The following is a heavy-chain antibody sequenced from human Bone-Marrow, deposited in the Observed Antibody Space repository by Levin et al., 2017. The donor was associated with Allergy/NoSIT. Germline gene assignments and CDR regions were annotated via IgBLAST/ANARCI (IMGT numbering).Heavy chain of an antibody. D-gene: IGHD3-10*01. Sequence: SQTLSLTCTVSGGSISSYYWSWIRQPPGKGLEWIGYIYYSGSTNYNPSLKSRVTISVDTSKNQFSLKLSSVTAADTAVYYCARPLWFGETQDAFDIWGQGTMVTVSS. CDR1: GGSISSYY. CDR3: ARPLWFGETQDAFDI. CDR2: IYYSGST. V-gene: IGHV4-59*01. J-gene: IGHJ3*02.